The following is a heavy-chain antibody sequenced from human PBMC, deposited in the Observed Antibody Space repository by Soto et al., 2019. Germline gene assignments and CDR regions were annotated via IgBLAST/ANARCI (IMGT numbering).Heavy chain of an antibody. D-gene: IGHD6-19*01. V-gene: IGHV1-3*01. CDR2: INAGNGNT. Sequence: GASVKVSCKASGYTFTSYAMHWVRQAPGQRLEWMGWINAGNGNTKYSQQFQGRVTITRDTSASTAYMELSSLRSEDTAVYYCARDLNPGLIAVAGPDYWGQGTLVTVSS. CDR1: GYTFTSYA. J-gene: IGHJ4*02. CDR3: ARDLNPGLIAVAGPDY.